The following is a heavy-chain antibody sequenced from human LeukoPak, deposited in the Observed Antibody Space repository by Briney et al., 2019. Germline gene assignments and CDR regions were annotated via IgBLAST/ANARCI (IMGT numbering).Heavy chain of an antibody. CDR3: ARRFVVVPAATSNWFDP. V-gene: IGHV7-4-1*02. J-gene: IGHJ5*02. CDR2: INTNTGNP. D-gene: IGHD2-2*01. Sequence: ASVKVSCKASGYTFTSYGISWVRQAPGQGLEWMGWINTNTGNPTYAQGFTGRFVFSLDTSVSTAYLQISSLKAEDTAVYYCARRFVVVPAATSNWFDPWGQGTLVTVSS. CDR1: GYTFTSYG.